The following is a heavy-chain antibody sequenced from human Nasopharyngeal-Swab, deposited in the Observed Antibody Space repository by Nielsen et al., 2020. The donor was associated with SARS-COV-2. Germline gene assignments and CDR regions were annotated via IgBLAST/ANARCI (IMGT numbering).Heavy chain of an antibody. D-gene: IGHD3-22*01. CDR3: AKDRGIVVVIGFDY. CDR1: GFTFSSYS. V-gene: IGHV3-21*04. Sequence: GGSLRLSCAASGFTFSSYSMNWVRQAPGKGLEWVSSISSSSSYIFYADSVKGRFTISRDNAKKSLYLQMNSLRAEDTAVYYCAKDRGIVVVIGFDYWGQGTLVTVSS. J-gene: IGHJ4*02. CDR2: ISSSSSYI.